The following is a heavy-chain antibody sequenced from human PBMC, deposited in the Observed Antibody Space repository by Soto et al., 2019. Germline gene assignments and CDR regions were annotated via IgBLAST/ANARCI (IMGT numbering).Heavy chain of an antibody. CDR2: IYYSGST. CDR3: AREQAKGDNWFDP. J-gene: IGHJ5*02. CDR1: GGSISSGDYY. V-gene: IGHV4-30-4*01. Sequence: SETLSLTCTVSGGSISSGDYYWSWIRQPPGKGLEWIGYIYYSGSTYYNPSLKSRVTISVDTSKNQFSLKLSSVTAADTAVYYCAREQAKGDNWFDPWGQGTLVTVSS.